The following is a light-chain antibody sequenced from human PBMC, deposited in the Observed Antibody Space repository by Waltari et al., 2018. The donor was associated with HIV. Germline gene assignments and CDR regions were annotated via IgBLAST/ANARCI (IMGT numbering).Light chain of an antibody. CDR1: XSXXHSSKNKND. CDR2: WAS. V-gene: IGKV4-1*01. CDR3: QQYXXXPAT. Sequence: DIVMTQSPDSLAVSPGGRATINXXSSXSXXHSSKNKNDLAWYQQKPVQHPKLLIYWASXRQSXVPERFSGSGSGTDFTLTXSSLQAEDAAVYYCQQYXXXPATFXQXTXV. J-gene: IGKJ1*01.